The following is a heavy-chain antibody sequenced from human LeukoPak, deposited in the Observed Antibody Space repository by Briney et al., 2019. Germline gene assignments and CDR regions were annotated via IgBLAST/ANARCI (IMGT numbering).Heavy chain of an antibody. V-gene: IGHV3-15*01. CDR1: GFIFTNAW. CDR2: IKSKTDGETT. CDR3: TTWPAAHLKVDY. Sequence: PGGSLRLSCTASGFIFTNAWMSCVRQAPGKGLEWVGHIKSKTDGETTDYAAPVRGRFTISRDDSKNTVYLQMNSLKTEDTAVYYCTTWPAAHLKVDYWGQGSLVTVSS. J-gene: IGHJ4*02. D-gene: IGHD2-2*01.